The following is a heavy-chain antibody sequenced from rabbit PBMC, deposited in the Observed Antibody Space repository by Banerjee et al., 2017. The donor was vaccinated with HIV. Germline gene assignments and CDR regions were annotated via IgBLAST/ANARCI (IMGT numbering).Heavy chain of an antibody. Sequence: QEQLEESGGDLVKPGASLTLTCTASGFSFSSRYWICWVRQAPGKGLEWIGCIGTGSGSTGYASWAKGRFTISKTSSTTVTLQMTSLTAADTATYFCARDFDLWGPGTLVTVS. CDR1: GFSFSSRYW. V-gene: IGHV1S45*01. CDR3: ARDFDL. J-gene: IGHJ4*01. CDR2: IGTGSGST.